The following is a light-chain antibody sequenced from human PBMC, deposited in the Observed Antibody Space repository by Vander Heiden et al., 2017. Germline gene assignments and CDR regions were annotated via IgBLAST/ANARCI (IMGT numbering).Light chain of an antibody. CDR1: QSVSSY. V-gene: IGKV3-11*01. Sequence: EIVLTQSPATLSLSPGERATLSCRASQSVSSYLAWYQQKPGQAPRLLIYDASNRATGIPARFSGSGCGTDFTLTISSLEPEDFAVYYCQQRSNWPRSTTFGQGTRLEIK. CDR2: DAS. CDR3: QQRSNWPRSTT. J-gene: IGKJ5*01.